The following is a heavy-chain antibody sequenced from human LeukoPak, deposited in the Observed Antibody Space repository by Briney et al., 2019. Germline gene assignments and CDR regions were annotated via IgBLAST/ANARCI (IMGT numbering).Heavy chain of an antibody. CDR2: IYYSGST. J-gene: IGHJ4*02. V-gene: IGHV4-59*12. Sequence: PSETLSLTCTVSGGSISSYYWSWIRQPPGKGLEWIGYIYYSGSTNYNPSLKSRVTISVDTSKNQFSLKLSSVTAADTAVYYCARGGPYGDYSDYWGQGTLVTVSS. CDR1: GGSISSYY. D-gene: IGHD4-17*01. CDR3: ARGGPYGDYSDY.